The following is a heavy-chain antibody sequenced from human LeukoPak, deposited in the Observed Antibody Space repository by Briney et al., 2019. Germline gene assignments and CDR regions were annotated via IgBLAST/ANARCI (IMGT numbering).Heavy chain of an antibody. CDR3: ARDRVYYYDSSGYYPDAFDI. V-gene: IGHV3-66*01. J-gene: IGHJ3*02. CDR2: IYSGGST. CDR1: GFIVSNNY. Sequence: PGGSLRLSCTASGFIVSNNYMSWVRQAPGKGLEWVSIIYSGGSTYYADSVKGRFTISRDNSKNTFYLQMNSLRAEDTAVYYCARDRVYYYDSSGYYPDAFDIWGQGTMVTVSS. D-gene: IGHD3-22*01.